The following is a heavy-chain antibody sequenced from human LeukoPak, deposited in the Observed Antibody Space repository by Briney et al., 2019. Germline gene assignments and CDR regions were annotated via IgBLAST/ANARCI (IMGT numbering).Heavy chain of an antibody. J-gene: IGHJ6*02. Sequence: SETLSLTCSVSDVSINSYYWNWIRRPPGKGLEWIGYIYYNGNTNYSPSLKSRVTMSVDTSKNLFSLKVSSVTAAHTAVYYCARGRSNYYGMDVWGQGTTITVSS. D-gene: IGHD1-26*01. CDR1: DVSINSYY. CDR2: IYYNGNT. V-gene: IGHV4-59*01. CDR3: ARGRSNYYGMDV.